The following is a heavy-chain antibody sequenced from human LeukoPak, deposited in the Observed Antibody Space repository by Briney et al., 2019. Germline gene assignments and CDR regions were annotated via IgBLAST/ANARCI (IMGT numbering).Heavy chain of an antibody. CDR3: ARDNYYDSSGYPYYFDY. CDR1: GGTFSSYA. V-gene: IGHV1-69*01. Sequence: SVKVSCKASGGTFSSYAISRVRQAPGQGLEWMGGIIPIFGTANYAQKFQGRVTITADESTSTAYMELSSLRSEDTAVYYCARDNYYDSSGYPYYFDYWGQGTLVTVSS. CDR2: IIPIFGTA. J-gene: IGHJ4*02. D-gene: IGHD3-22*01.